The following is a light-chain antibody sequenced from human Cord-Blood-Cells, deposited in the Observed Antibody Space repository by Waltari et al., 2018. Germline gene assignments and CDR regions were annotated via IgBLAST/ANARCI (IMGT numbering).Light chain of an antibody. CDR1: SSDVGGCNY. J-gene: IGLJ2*01. CDR2: QVS. V-gene: IGLV2-8*01. Sequence: QSALTQPPSASGSPGQSVTIACTRTSSDVGGCNYVSWYQQHPGKAPKLMLYQVSKRPSGVPDRFSVSKSGNTASLTFSGLQAEDDADYYCSSYAGSNKLVFGGGTRLTVL. CDR3: SSYAGSNKLV.